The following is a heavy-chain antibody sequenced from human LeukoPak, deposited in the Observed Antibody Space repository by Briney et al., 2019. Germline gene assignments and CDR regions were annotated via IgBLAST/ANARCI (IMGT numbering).Heavy chain of an antibody. D-gene: IGHD1-26*01. J-gene: IGHJ4*02. CDR1: GYIFTSSW. CDR3: AIRYSGSYNDY. CDR2: IYPGDSDS. V-gene: IGHV5-51*01. Sequence: GESLKISCKGSGYIFTSSWIGWVRQMPGKGLDWMGIIYPGDSDSRYSPSFQGQVTISPDKSISTASLLWSPLNAPDTAMYYCAIRYSGSYNDYWGQGTLVTVSS.